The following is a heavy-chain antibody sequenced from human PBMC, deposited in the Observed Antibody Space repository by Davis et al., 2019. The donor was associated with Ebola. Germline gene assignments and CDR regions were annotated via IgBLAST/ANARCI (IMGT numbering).Heavy chain of an antibody. D-gene: IGHD3-10*01. V-gene: IGHV3-74*01. J-gene: IGHJ5*02. Sequence: GESLKISCAASGFTFSSYWMHWFRQAPGKGLVWVSRINSDGSSTSYADSVKGRFTISRDNAKNTLYLQMNSLRDEDTAVYYCARERRLWFGELFSAGWFDPWGQGTLVTVSS. CDR2: INSDGSST. CDR3: ARERRLWFGELFSAGWFDP. CDR1: GFTFSSYW.